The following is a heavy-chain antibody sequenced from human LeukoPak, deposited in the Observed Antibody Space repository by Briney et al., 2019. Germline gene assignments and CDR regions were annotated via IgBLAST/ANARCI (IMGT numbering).Heavy chain of an antibody. D-gene: IGHD6-13*01. CDR1: GYSFTSYW. V-gene: IGHV5-51*01. CDR3: ARDRFSSIWTFEKRPDAFEI. Sequence: GASLQISSNGSGYSFTSYWIGWVRQLPGKGLEWMGIIYPGDSDTRYSPSFQGQVTMSADKSISTAYLQWSSLKASDTAMYYCARDRFSSIWTFEKRPDAFEIWGQGTMVTVSS. J-gene: IGHJ3*02. CDR2: IYPGDSDT.